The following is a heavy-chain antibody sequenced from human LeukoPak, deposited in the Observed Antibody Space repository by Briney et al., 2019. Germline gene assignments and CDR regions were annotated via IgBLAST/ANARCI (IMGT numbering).Heavy chain of an antibody. J-gene: IGHJ4*02. CDR3: ARDWDGYFLTY. V-gene: IGHV3-21*01. CDR2: ISSSSSYI. Sequence: GGSLRLSCAASGFTFSSYSMNWVRQAPGKGLEWVSPISSSSSYIYYADSVKGRFAISRDNAKNSLYLQMNSLRAEDTAVYYCARDWDGYFLTYWGQGTLVTVSS. CDR1: GFTFSSYS. D-gene: IGHD5-24*01.